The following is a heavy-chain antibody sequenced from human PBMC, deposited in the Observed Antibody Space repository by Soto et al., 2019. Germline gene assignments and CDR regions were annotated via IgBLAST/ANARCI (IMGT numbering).Heavy chain of an antibody. J-gene: IGHJ5*02. V-gene: IGHV3-33*01. CDR2: IWYDGSNK. D-gene: IGHD6-13*01. Sequence: QAGGSLRLSCAASGFTFSSYGMHWVRQAPGKGLEWVAVIWYDGSNKYYADSVKGRFTISRDNSKNTLYLQMNSLRAEDTAVYYCARGITLAAAAPVGNWFDPWGQGTLVTVSS. CDR1: GFTFSSYG. CDR3: ARGITLAAAAPVGNWFDP.